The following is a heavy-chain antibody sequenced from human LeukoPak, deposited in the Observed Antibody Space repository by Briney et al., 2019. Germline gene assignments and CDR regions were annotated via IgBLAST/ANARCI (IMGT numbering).Heavy chain of an antibody. CDR3: AKDHTIRSFDS. D-gene: IGHD1-14*01. CDR2: INPNSGGT. J-gene: IGHJ4*02. Sequence: GASVKVSCKAFGYTFIGYYIHWVRQAPGQGLEWMGWINPNSGGTNYAQKFQGRVTMTRDRSLSTAYMEVNRLTSDDAAVYFCAKDHTIRSFDSWGQGTLVTVSS. V-gene: IGHV1-2*02. CDR1: GYTFIGYY.